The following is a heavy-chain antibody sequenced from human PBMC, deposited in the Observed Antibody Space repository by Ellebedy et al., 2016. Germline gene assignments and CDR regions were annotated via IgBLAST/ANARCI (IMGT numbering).Heavy chain of an antibody. D-gene: IGHD5-24*01. J-gene: IGHJ4*02. V-gene: IGHV2-70*11. CDR2: IDWDDDK. Sequence: SGPTLVKPTQTLTLTCTFSGFSLSTSGMSVSWIRQAPGKALEWLGSIDWDDDKHYRTSLKTRLTISKDTSKNQVVLIMTNMDPVDTATFYCARIWGDAYIGYYFDHWGQGTLVTVSS. CDR1: GFSLSTSGMS. CDR3: ARIWGDAYIGYYFDH.